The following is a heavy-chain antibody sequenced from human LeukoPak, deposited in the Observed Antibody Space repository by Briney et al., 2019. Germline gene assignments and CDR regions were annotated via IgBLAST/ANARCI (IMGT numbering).Heavy chain of an antibody. CDR3: AKHSSTFYYDSSVYYLTE. CDR2: ISGSGGST. J-gene: IGHJ4*02. V-gene: IGHV3-23*01. D-gene: IGHD3-22*01. Sequence: GGSLRLSCAASGFTFSSYAMSWVRQAPGKGLEWVSAISGSGGSTYYADPVKGRFTISRDNSKNTLYLQMNNLRAEDTAVFYCAKHSSTFYYDSSVYYLTEWGQGTLVTVSS. CDR1: GFTFSSYA.